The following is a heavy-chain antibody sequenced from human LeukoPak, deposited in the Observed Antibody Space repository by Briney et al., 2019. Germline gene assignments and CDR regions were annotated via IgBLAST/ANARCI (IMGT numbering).Heavy chain of an antibody. D-gene: IGHD3-22*01. J-gene: IGHJ4*02. CDR1: GYTFTGYY. V-gene: IGHV1-8*03. CDR3: ARGPLYDSSGYYLFY. CDR2: MNPNSGNT. Sequence: VASVKVSCKASGYTFTGYYMHWVRQATGQGLEWMGWMNPNSGNTGYAQKFQGRVTITRNTSISTAYMELSSLRSEDTAVYYCARGPLYDSSGYYLFYWGQGTLVTVSS.